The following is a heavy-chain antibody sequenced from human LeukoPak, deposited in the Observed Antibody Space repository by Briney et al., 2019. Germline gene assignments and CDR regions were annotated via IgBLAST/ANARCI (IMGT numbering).Heavy chain of an antibody. D-gene: IGHD1-26*01. CDR2: IIPIFGTA. CDR1: GGTFSSYA. J-gene: IGHJ6*03. CDR3: ARAGYGSRTYYYYYMDV. Sequence: GASVKLSCKASGGTFSSYAISWVRQAPGQGLEWMGGIIPIFGTANYAQKFQGRVTITADESTSTAYMELSSLRSEDTAVYYCARAGYGSRTYYYYYMDVWGKGTTVTI. V-gene: IGHV1-69*01.